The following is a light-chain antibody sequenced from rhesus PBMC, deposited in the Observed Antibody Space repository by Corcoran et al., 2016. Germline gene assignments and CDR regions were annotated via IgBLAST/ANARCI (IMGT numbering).Light chain of an antibody. V-gene: IGKV1-22*01. Sequence: DIQMTQSPSSLSASVGDTVTITCRASQSISSWVAWYQQKPGKAPKLLIYKASSLQSGVPSRFSGSGSGTDFTLTLSSLQPDDFATYFCLQYSSSPFTFGPGTKLDIK. CDR1: QSISSW. CDR3: LQYSSSPFT. CDR2: KAS. J-gene: IGKJ3*01.